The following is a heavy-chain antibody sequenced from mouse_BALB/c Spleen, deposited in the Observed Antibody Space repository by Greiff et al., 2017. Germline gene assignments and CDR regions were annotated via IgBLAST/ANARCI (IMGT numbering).Heavy chain of an antibody. D-gene: IGHD1-1*01. CDR3: TVIYYYGSLAGFAY. CDR1: GYTFTSYW. Sequence: LQQPGSELVRPGASVKLSCKASGYTFTSYWMPWVKQRPGQGLEWIGNIYPGSGSTNYDEKFKSKATLTVDTSSSTAYMQLSSLTSEDSAVYYCTVIYYYGSLAGFAYWGQGTLVTVSA. V-gene: IGHV1S22*01. CDR2: IYPGSGST. J-gene: IGHJ3*01.